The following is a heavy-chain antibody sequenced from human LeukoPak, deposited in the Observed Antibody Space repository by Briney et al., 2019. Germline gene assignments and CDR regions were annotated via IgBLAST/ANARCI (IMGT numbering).Heavy chain of an antibody. Sequence: GGSLRLSCAASGFTFSSYEMHWVRQAPGKGLEWVANIKQDGGEIYYVDSVRGRFTISRDNAKNSLYLQMNSLRAEDTAVYYCARDLYYQELDYWGQGTLVTVSS. CDR3: ARDLYYQELDY. CDR2: IKQDGGEI. V-gene: IGHV3-7*05. CDR1: GFTFSSYE. D-gene: IGHD3-10*01. J-gene: IGHJ4*02.